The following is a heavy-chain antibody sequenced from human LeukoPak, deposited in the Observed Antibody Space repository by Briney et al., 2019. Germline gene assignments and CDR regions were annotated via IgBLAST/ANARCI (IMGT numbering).Heavy chain of an antibody. J-gene: IGHJ4*02. V-gene: IGHV4-39*01. CDR1: GGSNRSSNCY. CDR3: ARNYCSGGSCYSNFDY. Sequence: SETLSLTCTVSGGSNRSSNCYWGWIRQPPGKGLEWIGSIHYRGSTYYNTSLKSRVTISVDTSKNQFSLKLSSVTAADTAVYYCARNYCSGGSCYSNFDYWGQGTLVTVSS. CDR2: IHYRGST. D-gene: IGHD2-15*01.